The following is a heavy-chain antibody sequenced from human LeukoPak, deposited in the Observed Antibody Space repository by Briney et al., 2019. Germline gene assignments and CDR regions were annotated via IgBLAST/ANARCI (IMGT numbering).Heavy chain of an antibody. CDR1: GGSINSSSYY. J-gene: IGHJ4*02. CDR3: ASTVWAVEACDY. Sequence: SETLSLTCTVSGGSINSSSYYWGWIRQPPGKGLEWIGSIYYSGSTYYNPSLKSRVTISVDTSKNQFSLKLSSVTAADTAVYCCASTVWAVEACDYWGQGTLVTVSS. D-gene: IGHD1-26*01. V-gene: IGHV4-39*01. CDR2: IYYSGST.